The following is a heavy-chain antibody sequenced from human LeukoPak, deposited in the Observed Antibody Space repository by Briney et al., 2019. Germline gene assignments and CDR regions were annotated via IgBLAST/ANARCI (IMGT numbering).Heavy chain of an antibody. D-gene: IGHD3-10*01. CDR1: GFTFSSYW. Sequence: GGSLRLSCAASGFTFSSYWMSWVRQTPGKGLEWVSAISGSGGSTYYADSVKGRFTISRDNSKNTLYLQMNSLRAEDTAVYYCANLHDYGSLDYWGQGTLVTVSS. J-gene: IGHJ4*02. V-gene: IGHV3-23*01. CDR2: ISGSGGST. CDR3: ANLHDYGSLDY.